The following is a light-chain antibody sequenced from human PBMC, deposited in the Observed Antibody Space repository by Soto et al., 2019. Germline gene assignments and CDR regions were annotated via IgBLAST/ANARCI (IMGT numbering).Light chain of an antibody. CDR2: GAS. Sequence: EIVLTQSPGTLSLSPGERATLSCRASHSVRSSYLAWYQQKPGQAPRLLIYGASSRATGIPDRFSGSGSGTDFTLTFSRLEPEDFAVYYCQQYGSSPPYTFGQGTKLEIK. CDR1: HSVRSSY. V-gene: IGKV3-20*01. J-gene: IGKJ2*01. CDR3: QQYGSSPPYT.